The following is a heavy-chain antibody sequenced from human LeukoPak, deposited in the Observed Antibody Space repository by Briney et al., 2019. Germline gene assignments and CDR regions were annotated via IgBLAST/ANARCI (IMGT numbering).Heavy chain of an antibody. CDR2: ISYDVSNK. CDR1: VFTFSSYG. V-gene: IGHV3-30*18. Sequence: GGSLRLSCAASVFTFSSYGMHWVRQAPAKGLEWVAVISYDVSNKYCADSVKGRFTISRDNSKNTLYLQMNSLSAEDTAVYYCAKDHRHSYGSWMHYYYYGMDVWGQGTTVTVSS. CDR3: AKDHRHSYGSWMHYYYYGMDV. J-gene: IGHJ6*02. D-gene: IGHD5-18*01.